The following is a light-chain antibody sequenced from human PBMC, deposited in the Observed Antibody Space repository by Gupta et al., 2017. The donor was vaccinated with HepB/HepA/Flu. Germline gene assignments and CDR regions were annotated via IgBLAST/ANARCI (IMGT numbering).Light chain of an antibody. CDR3: PYYDSSNPP. V-gene: IGLV6-57*02. CDR2: EDN. Sequence: NLMLTQPHPGSESPGKTLTSSSTGTSGSMASNYVHWYQQRPGSAPTIVIYEDNQRPSGVPDRFSGSIYTSTDSVTLTRAGLKAEDESYYYCPYYDSSNPPFGGGTKVTVL. J-gene: IGLJ3*02. CDR1: SGSMASNY.